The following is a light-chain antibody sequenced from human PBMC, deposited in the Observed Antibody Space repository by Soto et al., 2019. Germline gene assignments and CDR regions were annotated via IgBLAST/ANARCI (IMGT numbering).Light chain of an antibody. CDR2: RNN. V-gene: IGLV1-47*01. Sequence: QSVLTQPPSVSGTPGQRVTISSTGSSSNIGSNYVYWYQQLPGTAPKLLIYRNNQRPSGVPDRFSGSKSGTSASLAISGLRSEDEADYYCAAWDDSLSGHVVFGGGTKLTVL. J-gene: IGLJ2*01. CDR3: AAWDDSLSGHVV. CDR1: SSNIGSNY.